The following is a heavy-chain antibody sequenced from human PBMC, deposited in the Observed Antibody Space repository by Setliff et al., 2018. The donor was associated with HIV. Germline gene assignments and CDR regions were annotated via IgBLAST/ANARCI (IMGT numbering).Heavy chain of an antibody. CDR3: AREFTSVAGTRPPFDP. CDR2: IYYSGST. D-gene: IGHD6-19*01. V-gene: IGHV4-39*07. CDR1: GASISGSDYY. J-gene: IGHJ5*02. Sequence: SETLSLTCSVFGASISGSDYYWGWIRQPPGKGLEWIGSIYYSGSTNYNPSLKSRVTISVDMSKNQISLKLSSVTAEDTAVYYCAREFTSVAGTRPPFDPWGQGTLVTVSS.